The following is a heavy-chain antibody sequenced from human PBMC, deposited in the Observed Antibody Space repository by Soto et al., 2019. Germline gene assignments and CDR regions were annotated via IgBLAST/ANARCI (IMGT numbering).Heavy chain of an antibody. D-gene: IGHD6-19*01. CDR2: IKDDGSDK. J-gene: IGHJ4*02. CDR3: VRGGIPRSGWSHFDF. Sequence: EVQSVESGGDLVQPGGSLRLSCTVSGFTFSNFWMSWVRQAPGKGLEGVANIKDDGSDKYYVDAAKGRFTISRDNAKDSLYLHINSLRVEDTAVYYCVRGGIPRSGWSHFDFWGQGTLVIVSS. V-gene: IGHV3-7*03. CDR1: GFTFSNFW.